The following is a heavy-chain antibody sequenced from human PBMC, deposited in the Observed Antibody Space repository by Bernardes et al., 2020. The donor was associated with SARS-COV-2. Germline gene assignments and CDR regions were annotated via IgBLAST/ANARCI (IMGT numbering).Heavy chain of an antibody. D-gene: IGHD2-15*01. CDR2: IYYSGST. CDR1: GGSISSYY. J-gene: IGHJ4*02. Sequence: SETLSLTCTVSGGSISSYYWSWIRQPPGKGLEWIGYIYYSGSTNYNPSLKSRVTISVDTSKNQFSLKLSSVTAADTAVYYCARPPGVVPAAANLGWGQGTLVTVSS. CDR3: ARPPGVVPAAANLG. V-gene: IGHV4-59*01.